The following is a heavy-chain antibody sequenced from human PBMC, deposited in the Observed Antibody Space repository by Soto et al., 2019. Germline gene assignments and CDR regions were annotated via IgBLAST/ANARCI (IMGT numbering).Heavy chain of an antibody. J-gene: IGHJ4*02. V-gene: IGHV1-3*01. CDR3: ARRPPTTVTPNFYY. CDR1: GYTFTSYA. D-gene: IGHD4-17*01. Sequence: QVQLVQSGAEVKKPGASVKVSGKASGYTFTSYAMHWVRQAPGQRLEWMGWINAGNGNTKYSQKFQGRVTITRDTSASTTYMEPSILRSEDTAVYYCARRPPTTVTPNFYYWGQGTLVTVSS. CDR2: INAGNGNT.